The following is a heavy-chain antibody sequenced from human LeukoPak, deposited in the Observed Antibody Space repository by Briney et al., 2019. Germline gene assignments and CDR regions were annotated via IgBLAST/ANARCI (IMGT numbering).Heavy chain of an antibody. CDR2: ITSSSIYI. Sequence: GGSLRLSCAASGFTFSTYTMNWVRQAPGKGLEWVSTITSSSIYIYYADSVKGRFTISRDNAKNSLYLQMNGLRAEDTAVYYCARDYYDSSGIDLWGRGTLVTVSS. CDR1: GFTFSTYT. CDR3: ARDYYDSSGIDL. D-gene: IGHD3-22*01. V-gene: IGHV3-21*01. J-gene: IGHJ2*01.